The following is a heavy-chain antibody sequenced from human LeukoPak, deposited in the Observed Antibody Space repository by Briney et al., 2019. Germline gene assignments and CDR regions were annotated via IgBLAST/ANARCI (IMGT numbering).Heavy chain of an antibody. CDR2: IYYSGST. CDR3: SSMVRGVIAD. D-gene: IGHD3-10*01. CDR1: GGSISSGGYY. Sequence: SETLSLTCTVSGGSISSGGYYWSWIRQHPGKGLEWIGYIYYSGSTYYNSSLKSRVTISVDTSKNQFSLKLSSVTAADTAVYYCSSMVRGVIADWGQGTLVTVSS. J-gene: IGHJ4*02. V-gene: IGHV4-31*03.